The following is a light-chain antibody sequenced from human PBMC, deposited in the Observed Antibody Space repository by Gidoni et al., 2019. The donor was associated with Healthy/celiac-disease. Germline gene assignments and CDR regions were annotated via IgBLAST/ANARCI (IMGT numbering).Light chain of an antibody. V-gene: IGLV2-14*01. J-gene: IGLJ1*01. CDR3: SSYTSSSTYD. CDR1: SSDVGGYNY. Sequence: QSALTQPASVSGSPGQSIPTSCTGTSSDVGGYNYVSWYQQHPGKAPKLMIYEVSNRPSGAPDRFSGSKSGNTASLTISGLQAEDEADYYCSSYTSSSTYDFGTGTKVTVL. CDR2: EVS.